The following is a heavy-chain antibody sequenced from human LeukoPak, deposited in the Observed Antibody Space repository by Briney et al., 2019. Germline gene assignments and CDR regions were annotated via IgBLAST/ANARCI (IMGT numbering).Heavy chain of an antibody. J-gene: IGHJ4*02. V-gene: IGHV1-2*02. CDR2: INPNSGGT. D-gene: IGHD5-18*01. CDR1: GYTFTGYY. Sequence: ASVKVSCKASGYTFTGYYMHWVRQAPGQGLEWMGWINPNSGGTNYAQKFQGRVTMTRDTSISTAYMELSRLRSDDTAVYYCARARAWIQLWLPYWGQGTLVTVSS. CDR3: ARARAWIQLWLPY.